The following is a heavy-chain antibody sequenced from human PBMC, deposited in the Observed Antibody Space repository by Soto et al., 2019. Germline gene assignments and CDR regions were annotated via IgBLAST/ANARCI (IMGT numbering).Heavy chain of an antibody. V-gene: IGHV4-59*12. D-gene: IGHD1-20*01. J-gene: IGHJ6*03. CDR3: ARGLYTYYYYYMDV. Sequence: SETLSLTCTVSRGSISNYFWTWIRQPPGRGLEWIGYISYSGITNYNASLKSRVTISVDTSANQFSLRLSSVTAADTAVYYCARGLYTYYYYYMDVWGKGTTVTVSS. CDR1: RGSISNYF. CDR2: ISYSGIT.